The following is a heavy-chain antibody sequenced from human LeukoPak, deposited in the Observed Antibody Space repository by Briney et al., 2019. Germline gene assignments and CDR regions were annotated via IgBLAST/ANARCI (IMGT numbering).Heavy chain of an antibody. CDR2: IYYSGST. V-gene: IGHV4-59*01. D-gene: IGHD2-21*02. CDR1: GGSISGYY. J-gene: IGHJ4*02. CDR3: ARVAYCGGDCYSFDY. Sequence: TSETLSLTCTVSGGSISGYYWSWIRQPPGKGLEWIAYIYYSGSTNYNPSLKSRVTISVDTSKKQFSLKLSSVTAADTAVYYCARVAYCGGDCYSFDYWGQGTLVTASS.